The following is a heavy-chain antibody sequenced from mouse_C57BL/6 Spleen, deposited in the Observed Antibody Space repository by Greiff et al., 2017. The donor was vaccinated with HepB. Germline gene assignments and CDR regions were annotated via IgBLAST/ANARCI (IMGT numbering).Heavy chain of an antibody. CDR3: TRMDYYGSSPYY. CDR1: GYTFTDYE. V-gene: IGHV1-15*01. Sequence: VQGVESGAELVRPGASVTLSCKASGYTFTDYEMHWVKQTPVHGLEWIGAIDPETGGTAYNQKFKGKAILTADKSSSTAYMELRSLTSEDSAVYYCTRMDYYGSSPYYWGQGTTLTVSS. D-gene: IGHD1-1*01. J-gene: IGHJ2*01. CDR2: IDPETGGT.